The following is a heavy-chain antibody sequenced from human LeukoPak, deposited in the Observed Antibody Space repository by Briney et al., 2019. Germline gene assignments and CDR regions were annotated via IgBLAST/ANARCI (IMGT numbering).Heavy chain of an antibody. CDR1: GFNFNTYS. Sequence: PGGSLRLSCAASGFNFNTYSMYWVRQAPGKGLEWVAFIRYDETNEYYADSVKGRFTISRDNAKNSLYLQMNSLRAEDTAVYYCAELGITMIGGVWGKGTTVTISS. J-gene: IGHJ6*04. CDR3: AELGITMIGGV. CDR2: IRYDETNE. D-gene: IGHD3-10*02. V-gene: IGHV3-30*02.